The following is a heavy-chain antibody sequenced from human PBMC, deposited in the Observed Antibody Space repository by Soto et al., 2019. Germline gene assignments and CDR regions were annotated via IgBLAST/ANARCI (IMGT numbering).Heavy chain of an antibody. CDR1: GGSISSSNW. J-gene: IGHJ4*02. V-gene: IGHV4-4*02. Sequence: QVQLQESGPGLVKPSGTLSLTCAVSGGSISSSNWWSWVRQPPGKGLEWIGEIYDSGSTNYNPSLQSRGTISVDKSQNQFSLKLSSVAAADTAVYYCWGSYYNEGYFDYWGQGTLVTVSS. D-gene: IGHD3-10*01. CDR3: WGSYYNEGYFDY. CDR2: IYDSGST.